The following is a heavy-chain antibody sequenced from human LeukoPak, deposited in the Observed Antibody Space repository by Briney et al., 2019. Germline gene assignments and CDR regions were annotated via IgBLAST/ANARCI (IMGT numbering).Heavy chain of an antibody. CDR2: VDPEDGET. CDR3: ARGTISGSRSFDP. Sequence: ATVKISCKVSGYTFTDYYMHWVQQAPGKGLEWMGLVDPEDGETIYAEKFQGRVTITADTSTDTAYMELSSLRSDDTAVYYCARGTISGSRSFDPWGQGTLVTVSS. CDR1: GYTFTDYY. D-gene: IGHD3-9*01. J-gene: IGHJ5*02. V-gene: IGHV1-69-2*01.